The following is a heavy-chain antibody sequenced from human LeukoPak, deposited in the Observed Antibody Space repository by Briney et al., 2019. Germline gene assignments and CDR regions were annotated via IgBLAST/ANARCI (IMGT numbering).Heavy chain of an antibody. Sequence: SETLSLTCAVSGGSISSSNWWSWVRQPPGKGLEGIGEIYHSGSTNYNPSLKSRVTISVDTSKNQFSLKLSSVTAADTGVYYCARGGVVEPGLLFDYWGQGTLVTVSS. CDR2: IYHSGST. CDR1: GGSISSSNW. J-gene: IGHJ4*02. V-gene: IGHV4-4*02. CDR3: ARGGVVEPGLLFDY. D-gene: IGHD1-7*01.